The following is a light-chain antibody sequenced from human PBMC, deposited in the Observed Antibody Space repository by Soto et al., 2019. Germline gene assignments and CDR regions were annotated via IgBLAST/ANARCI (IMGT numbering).Light chain of an antibody. CDR2: EVS. J-gene: IGLJ1*01. CDR3: CSYAGSNTFV. CDR1: SSDVGGYNY. Sequence: QSALTQPPSASGSPGQSVTIACTGTSSDVGGYNYVSWYQEHPGKAPKVIIYEVSKRPSGVPDRFSGSKSGNTASLTVSVLQAEDEAHYYCCSYAGSNTFVFGTGTKVTVL. V-gene: IGLV2-8*01.